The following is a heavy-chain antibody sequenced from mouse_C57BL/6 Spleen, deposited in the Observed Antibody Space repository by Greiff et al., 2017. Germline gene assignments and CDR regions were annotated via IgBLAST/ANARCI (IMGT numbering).Heavy chain of an antibody. J-gene: IGHJ2*01. CDR3: ARRSYYYGSSYEYFDY. CDR2: ISSGGSYT. V-gene: IGHV5-6*02. D-gene: IGHD1-1*01. Sequence: DVKLVESGGDLVKPGGSLKLSCAASGFTFSSYGMSWVRQTPDKRLEWVATISSGGSYTYYPDSVKGRFTISRDNAKNTLYLQMSSLKSEDTAMYYCARRSYYYGSSYEYFDYWGQGTTLTVSS. CDR1: GFTFSSYG.